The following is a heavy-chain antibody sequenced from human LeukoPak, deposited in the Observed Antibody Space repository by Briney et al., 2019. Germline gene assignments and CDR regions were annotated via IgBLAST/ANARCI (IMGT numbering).Heavy chain of an antibody. J-gene: IGHJ4*02. CDR3: ARGRSWNDVDY. D-gene: IGHD1-1*01. CDR1: GFTFSSYE. CDR2: ISSSGSTI. Sequence: RSGGSLRLSCAASGFTFSSYEMNWVRQAPGKGLEWVSYISSSGSTIYYADSVKGRFTISRDNAKNSLYLQMNSLRAEDTAVYYCARGRSWNDVDYWGQGTLVTVSS. V-gene: IGHV3-48*03.